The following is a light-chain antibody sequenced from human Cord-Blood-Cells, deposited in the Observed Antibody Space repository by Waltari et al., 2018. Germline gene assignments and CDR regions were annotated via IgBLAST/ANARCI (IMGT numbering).Light chain of an antibody. Sequence: EIVTTKSLATMSVSPGERATLNCRASQSVSRNLAWYQQKPGQAIRLLIYGASTSATGIPARFSGSGSGTAFTLTISSLQSEDFAVYYCQQYNNWPPYTFGQGTKLEIK. CDR2: GAS. J-gene: IGKJ2*01. V-gene: IGKV3-15*01. CDR1: QSVSRN. CDR3: QQYNNWPPYT.